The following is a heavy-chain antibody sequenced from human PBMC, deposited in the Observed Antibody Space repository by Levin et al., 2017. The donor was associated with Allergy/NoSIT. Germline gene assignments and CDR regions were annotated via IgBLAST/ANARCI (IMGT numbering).Heavy chain of an antibody. V-gene: IGHV3-30*18. CDR3: AKARNWGLDY. Sequence: GESLKISCAASGFTFSSYGMHWVRQAPGKGLEWVAVISYDGSNKYYADSVKGRFTISRDNSKNTLYLQMNSLRAEDTAGYYCAKARNWGLDYWGQGTLVTVSP. D-gene: IGHD7-27*01. CDR1: GFTFSSYG. J-gene: IGHJ4*02. CDR2: ISYDGSNK.